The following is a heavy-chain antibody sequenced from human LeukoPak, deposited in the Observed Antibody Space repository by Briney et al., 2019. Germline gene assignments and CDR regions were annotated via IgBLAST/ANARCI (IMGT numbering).Heavy chain of an antibody. CDR3: ARASYCSSTSCYKEGY. V-gene: IGHV3-33*01. D-gene: IGHD2-2*02. CDR2: IWYDGSNK. CDR1: GFTFSSYG. J-gene: IGHJ4*02. Sequence: GRSLRLSCAASGFTFSSYGMHWVRQAPGKGLEWVAVIWYDGSNKYYADSVKGRFTISRDNSKNTLYLQMNSLRAEDTAVYCCARASYCSSTSCYKEGYWGQGTLVTVSS.